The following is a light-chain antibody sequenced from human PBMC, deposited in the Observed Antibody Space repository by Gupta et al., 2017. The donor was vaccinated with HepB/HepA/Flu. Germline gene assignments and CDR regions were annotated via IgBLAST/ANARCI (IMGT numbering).Light chain of an antibody. CDR1: QGISNY. J-gene: IGKJ4*01. Sequence: DIQKTQSPSSLSASVGDRVTIACRASQGISNYLAWYQQKPGKIPRLLIYAASTLHSGVPSRFSGSGSGADFTLTISSLQPEDVATYYCQKYDSAPNTFGGGTKVEIK. CDR2: AAS. CDR3: QKYDSAPNT. V-gene: IGKV1-27*01.